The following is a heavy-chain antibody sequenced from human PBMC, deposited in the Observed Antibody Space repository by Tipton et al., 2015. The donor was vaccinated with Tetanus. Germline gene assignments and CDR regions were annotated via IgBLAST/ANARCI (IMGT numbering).Heavy chain of an antibody. J-gene: IGHJ6*02. CDR1: GFTFSDYS. Sequence: SLRLSCAASGFTFSDYSMAWVRQAPGKGLEWGSSISSKSTYIYYADSMKGRFTISRDNARNSLYLQLNCLRAEDTAVYYCARLPGSYYFYGLDVWGQGTTVTVSS. D-gene: IGHD1-26*01. CDR2: ISSKSTYI. CDR3: ARLPGSYYFYGLDV. V-gene: IGHV3-21*01.